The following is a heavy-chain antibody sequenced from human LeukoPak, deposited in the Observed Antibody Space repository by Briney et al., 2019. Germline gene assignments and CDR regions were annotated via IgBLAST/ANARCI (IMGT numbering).Heavy chain of an antibody. V-gene: IGHV3-15*04. D-gene: IGHD3-10*01. CDR2: IASKTDGGAT. CDR1: GFTFSSYW. Sequence: GGSLRLSCGASGFTFSSYWMNWVRQAPGEGLDWVGRIASKTDGGATDYAAPVKGRFTISRDDSKNTLNLQMNSLKTEDTAVYYCTTGIRGDWGQGTLVTVSS. J-gene: IGHJ4*02. CDR3: TTGIRGD.